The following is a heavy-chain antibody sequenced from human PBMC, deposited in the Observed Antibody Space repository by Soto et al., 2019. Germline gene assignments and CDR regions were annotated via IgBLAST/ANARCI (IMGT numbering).Heavy chain of an antibody. CDR3: ARKVYYYGMDV. J-gene: IGHJ6*02. Sequence: SDTLSLTCTVSGGSLSSSSYYWGWIRQPPGKGLEWIGSIYYSGSTYYNPSLKSRVTISVDTSKNQFSLKLSSVTAADTAVYYCARKVYYYGMDVWGQGTTVTVSS. CDR2: IYYSGST. CDR1: GGSLSSSSYY. V-gene: IGHV4-39*01.